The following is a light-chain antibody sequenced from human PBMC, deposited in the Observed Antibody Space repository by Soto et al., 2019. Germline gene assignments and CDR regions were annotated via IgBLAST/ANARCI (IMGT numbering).Light chain of an antibody. J-gene: IGLJ1*01. CDR2: EVS. Sequence: QSALTQPPSVSGSPGQSVTISFTVTSSDIGSYNRVSWYQQPPGTAPQLMIYEVSSRPSGVPDRFSGSKSGNTASLTISGLQAEDEADYYCSSYTSNSTHVFGPGTKLTVL. CDR1: SSDIGSYNR. CDR3: SSYTSNSTHV. V-gene: IGLV2-18*02.